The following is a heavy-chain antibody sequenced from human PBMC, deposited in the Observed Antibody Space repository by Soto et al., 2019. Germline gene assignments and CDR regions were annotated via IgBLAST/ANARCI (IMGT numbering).Heavy chain of an antibody. CDR1: GFRFETYL. V-gene: IGHV3-7*01. CDR2: ISEGGSEK. J-gene: IGHJ4*02. CDR3: ASRRSSFRY. D-gene: IGHD1-20*01. Sequence: EVQVVESGGDLVQPGGSLRLSCAVSGFRFETYLMSWVRQAPGKGLEWVASISEGGSEKYYVGSVRGRFTFSRDNAKNQVYMQMDSVRAEDTAVYHCASRRSSFRYWGQGALVTVSS.